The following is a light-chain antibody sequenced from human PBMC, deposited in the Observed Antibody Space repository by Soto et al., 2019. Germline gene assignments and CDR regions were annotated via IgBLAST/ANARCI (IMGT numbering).Light chain of an antibody. CDR3: QTWGTGILVV. J-gene: IGLJ2*01. CDR1: SGHSSYA. CDR2: VNSDGSH. Sequence: QLVLTQSPSASASLGASVKLTCTLCSGHSSYAIAWHQQQPEKGPRYLMKVNSDGSHRKGDGIPDRFSGSSSGAERYLTISSLQSEDEADYYCQTWGTGILVVFGGGTKLTVL. V-gene: IGLV4-69*01.